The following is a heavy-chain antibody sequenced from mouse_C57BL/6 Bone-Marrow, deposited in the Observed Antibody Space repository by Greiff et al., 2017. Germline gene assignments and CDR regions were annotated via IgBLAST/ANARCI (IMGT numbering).Heavy chain of an antibody. D-gene: IGHD3-3*01. Sequence: QVQLQQSGPELVKPGASVKISCKASGYAFSSSWMNWVKQRPGKGLEWIGRIYPGDGDTNYNGKFKGKATLTADKSSSTAYMQLSSLTSEDSAVYFCARRWGWDWYFDVWGTGTTVTVSS. V-gene: IGHV1-82*01. CDR3: ARRWGWDWYFDV. CDR1: GYAFSSSW. J-gene: IGHJ1*03. CDR2: IYPGDGDT.